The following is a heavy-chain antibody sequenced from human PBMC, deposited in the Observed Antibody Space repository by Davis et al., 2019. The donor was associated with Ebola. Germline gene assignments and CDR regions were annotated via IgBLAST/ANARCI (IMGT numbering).Heavy chain of an antibody. CDR3: ARDFDLPKDKYYYYGMDV. J-gene: IGHJ6*02. CDR1: GYTFTSYY. CDR2: INPSGGST. V-gene: IGHV1-46*01. Sequence: ASVKVSCKASGYTFTSYYMHWVRQAPGQGLEWMGIINPSGGSTSYAQKFQGRVTMTRDTSTSTVYMELSSLRSEDTAVYYCARDFDLPKDKYYYYGMDVWGQGTTVTVSS. D-gene: IGHD2-15*01.